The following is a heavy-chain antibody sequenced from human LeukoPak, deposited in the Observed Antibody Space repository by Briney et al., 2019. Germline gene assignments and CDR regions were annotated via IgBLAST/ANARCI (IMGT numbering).Heavy chain of an antibody. CDR2: INPDGSGK. Sequence: SGGSLRLSCAASGFSFSIHWMSWVRQAPGKGLERVAKINPDGSGKYYVDSVKGRFTISRDNAKNSVYLQMNSLRADDTAVYFCAKEEWFRFDIWGQGTSVTVSS. CDR1: GFSFSIHW. V-gene: IGHV3-7*03. J-gene: IGHJ4*02. CDR3: AKEEWFRFDI. D-gene: IGHD3-10*01.